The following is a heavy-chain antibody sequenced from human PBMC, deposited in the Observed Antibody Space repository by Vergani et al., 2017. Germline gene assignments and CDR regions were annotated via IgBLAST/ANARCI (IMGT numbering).Heavy chain of an antibody. J-gene: IGHJ4*02. CDR3: ARLSYDTTPYLQGGYDC. CDR1: GFTFSACP. CDR2: ISARYPST. Sequence: EVQLLQSGGGVIQPGGSVRLFCAASGFTFSACPMTWVRQAPGKGLEWVSAISARYPSTYYADSVKGRFTISRDNSKNMLYLQMNSLRAEDTAVYYCARLSYDTTPYLQGGYDCWVQGTLVSVSS. V-gene: IGHV3-23*01. D-gene: IGHD3-22*01.